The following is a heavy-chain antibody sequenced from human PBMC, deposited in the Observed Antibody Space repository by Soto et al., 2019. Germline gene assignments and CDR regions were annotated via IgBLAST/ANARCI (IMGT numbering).Heavy chain of an antibody. CDR2: IFYSGST. Sequence: TLSLTCTVSGDSITSGDYYWSWVRQPPGKGLEWIGYIFYSGSTYYKASLKSRVTISLDMSRNQFYLKLTSVTAADTAVYYCARAEVAVAGSGWFDAWVHGTLVTVPP. J-gene: IGHJ5*01. D-gene: IGHD6-19*01. CDR3: ARAEVAVAGSGWFDA. CDR1: GDSITSGDYY. V-gene: IGHV4-30-4*01.